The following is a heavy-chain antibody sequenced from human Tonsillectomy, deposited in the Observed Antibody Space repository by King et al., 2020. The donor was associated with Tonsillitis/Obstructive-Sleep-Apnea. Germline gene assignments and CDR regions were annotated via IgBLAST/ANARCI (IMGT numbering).Heavy chain of an antibody. CDR3: ARSVVVAATGNWFDP. D-gene: IGHD2-15*01. CDR1: GGTFSSYA. J-gene: IGHJ5*02. V-gene: IGHV1-69*09. CDR2: IIPILGIA. Sequence: QLVQSGAEVKKPGSSVKVSCKASGGTFSSYAISWVRQAPGQGLEWMGRIIPILGIANYAQKFQGRVTITADKSTSTAYMELSSLRSEDTAVYYCARSVVVAATGNWFDPWGQGTLVTVSS.